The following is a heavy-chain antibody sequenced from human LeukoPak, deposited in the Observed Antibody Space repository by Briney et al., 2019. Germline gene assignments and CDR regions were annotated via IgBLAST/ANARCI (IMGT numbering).Heavy chain of an antibody. CDR1: GYTFTSYY. Sequence: GASVKVSCKASGYTFTSYYMHWVRQAPGQGLEWMGIINPSGGSTSYAQKFQGRVTMTEDTSTDTAYMELSSLRSEDTAVYYCATAAMVSPRSLYYYYGMDVWGQGTTVTVSS. V-gene: IGHV1-46*01. D-gene: IGHD5-18*01. CDR3: ATAAMVSPRSLYYYYGMDV. J-gene: IGHJ6*02. CDR2: INPSGGST.